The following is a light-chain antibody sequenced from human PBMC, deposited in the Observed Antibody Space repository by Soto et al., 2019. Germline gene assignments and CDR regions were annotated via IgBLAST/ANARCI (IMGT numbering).Light chain of an antibody. CDR3: QQSYSTPPWT. J-gene: IGKJ1*01. CDR1: QGISSN. V-gene: IGKV1-39*01. Sequence: DIQLTQSPSSLSASVGDRVTITCRVSQGISSNLNWYQQKPGKAPKLLIYAASSLQSGVPSRFSGSGSGTDFTLTISSLQPEDFATYYCQQSYSTPPWTFGQGTKVDIK. CDR2: AAS.